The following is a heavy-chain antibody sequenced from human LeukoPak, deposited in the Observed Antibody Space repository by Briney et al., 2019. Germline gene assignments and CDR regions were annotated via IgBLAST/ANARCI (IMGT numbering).Heavy chain of an antibody. V-gene: IGHV4-34*01. CDR1: GGSFSGYY. CDR3: AREAYYDSSGRFEGAFDI. J-gene: IGHJ3*02. D-gene: IGHD3-22*01. Sequence: ETLSLTCAVYGGSFSGYYWSWIRQPPGKGLEWIGEINHSGSTNYNPSLKSPVTISVDTSKNQFSLKLNSVTAADTAVYYCAREAYYDSSGRFEGAFDIWGQGTMVTVSS. CDR2: INHSGST.